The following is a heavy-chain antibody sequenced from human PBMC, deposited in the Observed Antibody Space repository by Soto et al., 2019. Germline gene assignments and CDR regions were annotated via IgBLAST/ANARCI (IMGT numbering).Heavy chain of an antibody. CDR3: ARDGAVSGDLNFDS. D-gene: IGHD6-19*01. CDR1: GYTXSRDG. Sequence: GXSXKVSFKVFGYTXSRDGFNWVRQAPGQGLEWMGWINAGNGQAKYSQKFQGRVTISGDTSAHTVYMDLTSLRSEDTAVYYCARDGAVSGDLNFDSWGQGTLGTVSS. V-gene: IGHV1-3*01. CDR2: INAGNGQA. J-gene: IGHJ4*02.